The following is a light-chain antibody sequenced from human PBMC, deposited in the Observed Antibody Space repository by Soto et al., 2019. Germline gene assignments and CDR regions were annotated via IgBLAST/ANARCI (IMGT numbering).Light chain of an antibody. V-gene: IGKV3-20*01. CDR2: GAS. J-gene: IGKJ1*01. Sequence: EIVLTQSPGTLSLSPGERATLFCRASQSVSSSYLAWYQQKPGQAPRLLIYGASSRATGITDRFSGSGSGTDFTLTISRLEPEVFAVYYCPHHGTSPPSWTFGQGTKVEIK. CDR3: PHHGTSPPSWT. CDR1: QSVSSSY.